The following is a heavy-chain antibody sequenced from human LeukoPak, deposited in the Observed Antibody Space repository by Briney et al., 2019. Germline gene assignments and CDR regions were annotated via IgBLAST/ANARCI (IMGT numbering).Heavy chain of an antibody. J-gene: IGHJ4*02. CDR2: IYYSGST. CDR3: ARHKSRISGPDY. D-gene: IGHD6-19*01. CDR1: GGSISSGGYY. V-gene: IGHV4-61*08. Sequence: PSETLSLTCTVSGGSISSGGYYWSWIRQHPGKGLEWIGYIYYSGSTNYNPSLKSRVTISVDTSKNQFSLKLSSVTAADTAVYYCARHKSRISGPDYWGQGTLVTVSS.